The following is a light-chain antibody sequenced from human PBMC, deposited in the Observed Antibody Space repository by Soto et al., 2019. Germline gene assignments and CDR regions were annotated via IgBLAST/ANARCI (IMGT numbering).Light chain of an antibody. Sequence: QSVLTQPPSASGTPGQRVTISCSGSSSNIGSNYVYWYQQLPGTAPKLLIYSNNQRPSGVPDRFSGSKSVTSASLAISGLRSEDEADYYCAACDDSLSGWVFGGGTKLTVL. J-gene: IGLJ3*02. CDR2: SNN. CDR3: AACDDSLSGWV. V-gene: IGLV1-47*02. CDR1: SSNIGSNY.